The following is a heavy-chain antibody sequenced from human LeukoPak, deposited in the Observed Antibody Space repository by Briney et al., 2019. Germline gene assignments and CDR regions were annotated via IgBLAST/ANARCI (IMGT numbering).Heavy chain of an antibody. D-gene: IGHD2-15*01. CDR3: ARDQSQSSLGYYYYYIDV. CDR1: GGSISSGGYY. CDR2: IYHSGST. V-gene: IGHV4-30-2*01. Sequence: SETLSLTCTVSGGSISSGGYYWSWIRQPPGKGLEWIGYIYHSGSTYYNPSLKSRVTISVDRSKNQFSLKLSSVTAADTAVYYCARDQSQSSLGYYYYYIDVWGKGTTVTVSS. J-gene: IGHJ6*03.